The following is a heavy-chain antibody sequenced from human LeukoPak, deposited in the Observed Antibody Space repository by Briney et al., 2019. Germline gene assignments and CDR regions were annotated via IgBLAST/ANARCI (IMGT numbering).Heavy chain of an antibody. V-gene: IGHV1-24*01. CDR3: VGLHSNYYYYYMDV. CDR2: FDPEDGET. Sequence: GASVKVSCKVSGNTLTELSIHWVRQAPGKGLEWMGGFDPEDGETIYAQKFQGRVTMTEDTSTDTAYMELSSLRSEDTAVYYCVGLHSNYYYYYMDVWGKGTTVTVSS. CDR1: GNTLTELS. D-gene: IGHD2-21*01. J-gene: IGHJ6*03.